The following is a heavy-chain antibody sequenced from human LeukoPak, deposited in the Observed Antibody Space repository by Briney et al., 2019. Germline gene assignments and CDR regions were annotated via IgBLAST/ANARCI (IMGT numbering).Heavy chain of an antibody. CDR1: GFTFGIYT. CDR3: AKDLSVYYGSGSYYMT. J-gene: IGHJ5*02. D-gene: IGHD3-10*01. Sequence: GALRLSCAASGFTFGIYTMNWVRQAPGKGLEWVSSISLSSTYIYYADSMEGRFTISRDNAQSSLYLQMNSLRAEDTAVYYCAKDLSVYYGSGSYYMTWGQGTLVTVSS. CDR2: ISLSSTYI. V-gene: IGHV3-21*04.